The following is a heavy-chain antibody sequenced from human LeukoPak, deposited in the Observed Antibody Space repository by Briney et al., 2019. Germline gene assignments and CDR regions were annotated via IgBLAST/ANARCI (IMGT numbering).Heavy chain of an antibody. CDR2: IKQDGSEK. V-gene: IGHV3-7*01. Sequence: PGGSLRFSCAASGFTISPYWMSWVRQAPGKGLEWVANIKQDGSEKYYVDSVKGRFAISRDNAKNSVYLQMNGLRAEDTAVYYCARENTAVPGGDCWGQGTLVTVSS. CDR1: GFTISPYW. D-gene: IGHD5-18*01. J-gene: IGHJ4*02. CDR3: ARENTAVPGGDC.